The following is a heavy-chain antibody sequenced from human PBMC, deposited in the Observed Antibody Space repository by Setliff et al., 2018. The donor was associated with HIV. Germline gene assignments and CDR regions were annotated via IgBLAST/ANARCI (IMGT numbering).Heavy chain of an antibody. J-gene: IGHJ4*02. Sequence: ASVKVSCKASGYTFSAYYMYWVRQAPGQGLEWMGWINPNSAGTNYAQKFQGRVTMTRDTSISTAYMELSGLRSGDTAVYYCATELFILVAGHTPTFDYWGQGTPVTVSS. CDR2: INPNSAGT. CDR3: ATELFILVAGHTPTFDY. CDR1: GYTFSAYY. V-gene: IGHV1-2*02. D-gene: IGHD6-19*01.